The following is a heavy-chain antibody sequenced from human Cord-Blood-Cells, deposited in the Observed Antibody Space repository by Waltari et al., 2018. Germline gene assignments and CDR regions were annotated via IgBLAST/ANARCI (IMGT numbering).Heavy chain of an antibody. Sequence: QVQLVQSGAEVKKPGASVKVSCQASGYTFTSSDFNCVRQATGQGLEWMGWMNPNSGNTGYAQKFQGRVTMTRNTSISTAYMELSSLRSEDTAVYYCAREKSNWGSDYWGQGTLVTVSS. J-gene: IGHJ4*02. CDR2: MNPNSGNT. CDR1: GYTFTSSD. CDR3: AREKSNWGSDY. V-gene: IGHV1-8*01. D-gene: IGHD7-27*01.